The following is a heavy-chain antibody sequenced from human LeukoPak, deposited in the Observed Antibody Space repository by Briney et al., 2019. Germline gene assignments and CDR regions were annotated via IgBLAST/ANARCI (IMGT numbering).Heavy chain of an antibody. Sequence: SETLSLTCAVYGGSFSGYYWSWIRQPPGKGLEWIGEINRSGSTNYNPSLKSRVTISVDTSKNQFSLKLSSVTAADTAVYYCAADSSGYYYGAAFDIWGQGTMVTVSS. CDR2: INRSGST. CDR3: AADSSGYYYGAAFDI. D-gene: IGHD3-22*01. V-gene: IGHV4-34*01. CDR1: GGSFSGYY. J-gene: IGHJ3*02.